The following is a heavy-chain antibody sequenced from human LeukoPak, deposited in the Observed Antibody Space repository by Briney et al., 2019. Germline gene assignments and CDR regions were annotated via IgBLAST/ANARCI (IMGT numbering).Heavy chain of an antibody. CDR1: GYTFTSYY. V-gene: IGHV1-46*04. CDR3: ARDQNSYGPYYYYYMDV. CDR2: INPSGGST. J-gene: IGHJ6*03. D-gene: IGHD5-18*01. Sequence: ASVKVSCKASGYTFTSYYMHWVRQAPGQGLEWMGIINPSGGSTSYAQKLQGRVTMTRDMSTSTVYMELSSLRSEDTAVYYCARDQNSYGPYYYYYMDVWGKGTTVTVSS.